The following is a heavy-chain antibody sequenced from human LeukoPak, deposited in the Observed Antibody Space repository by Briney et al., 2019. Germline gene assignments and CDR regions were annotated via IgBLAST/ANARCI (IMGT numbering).Heavy chain of an antibody. V-gene: IGHV1-2*02. Sequence: ASMKVSCKASGYTLTDYYIHWLRQAPGQGLEWMGWITPNSGVTTYAQRFQGRVAMTRDTSISTAYMELSRLTSDDTAVYYCASRRHCGGDCPNFDSWGQGTLVTVSS. CDR2: ITPNSGVT. D-gene: IGHD2-21*02. CDR3: ASRRHCGGDCPNFDS. CDR1: GYTLTDYY. J-gene: IGHJ4*02.